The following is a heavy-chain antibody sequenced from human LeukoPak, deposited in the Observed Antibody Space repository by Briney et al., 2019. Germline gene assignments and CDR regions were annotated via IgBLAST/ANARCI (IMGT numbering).Heavy chain of an antibody. J-gene: IGHJ4*02. CDR2: ISSSSSYI. CDR3: ARDRLSESYYDILTGYPHSDY. CDR1: GFTFSSYS. Sequence: PGGSLRLSCAASGFTFSSYSMNWVRQAPGKGLEWVSSISSSSSYIYYADSVKGRFTISRDNAKNSLYLQMNGLRAEDTAVYYCARDRLSESYYDILTGYPHSDYWGQGTLVTVSS. V-gene: IGHV3-21*01. D-gene: IGHD3-9*01.